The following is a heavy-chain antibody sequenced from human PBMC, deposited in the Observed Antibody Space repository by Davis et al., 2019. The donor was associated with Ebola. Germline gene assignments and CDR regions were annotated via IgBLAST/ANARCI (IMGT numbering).Heavy chain of an antibody. CDR1: GFTFSSYT. V-gene: IGHV3-30*04. J-gene: IGHJ4*02. CDR3: AKDSIVLMVYAPYFDY. D-gene: IGHD2-8*01. CDR2: ISYDGDNN. Sequence: GESLKISCSASGFTFSSYTLHWVRQAPGKGLEWVAVISYDGDNNYHADSVQGRFTISRDNSKNTLYLQMNSLRAEDTAVYYCAKDSIVLMVYAPYFDYWGQGTLVTVSS.